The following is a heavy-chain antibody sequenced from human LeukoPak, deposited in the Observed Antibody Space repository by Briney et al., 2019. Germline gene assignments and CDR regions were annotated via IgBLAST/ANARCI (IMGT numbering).Heavy chain of an antibody. J-gene: IGHJ5*02. CDR1: GYTFTGYY. D-gene: IGHD6-13*01. V-gene: IGHV1-2*02. CDR3: ARGPPAAAGGSWFDP. Sequence: ASVKVSCKASGYTFTGYYMHWVRQAPGQGLEWMGWINPNSGGTNYAQKFQGRVTMTRDTSISTAYMELGRLRSDDTAVYYCARGPPAAAGGSWFDPWGQGTLVTVPS. CDR2: INPNSGGT.